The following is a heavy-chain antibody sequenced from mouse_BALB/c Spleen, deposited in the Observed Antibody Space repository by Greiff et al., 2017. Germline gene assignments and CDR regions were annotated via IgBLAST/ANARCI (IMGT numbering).Heavy chain of an antibody. CDR2: IRNKANGFTT. CDR3: ARGGDGNYDAMDY. V-gene: IGHV7-3*02. Sequence: DVMLVESGGGLVQPGGSLRLSCATSGFTFTDYYMSWVRQPPGKALEWLGFIRNKANGFTTEYSVSVKGRFTISRDNYKSILYLQMNTLRAEDSATYYCARGGDGNYDAMDYWGQGTSVTVSS. D-gene: IGHD2-1*01. J-gene: IGHJ4*01. CDR1: GFTFTDYY.